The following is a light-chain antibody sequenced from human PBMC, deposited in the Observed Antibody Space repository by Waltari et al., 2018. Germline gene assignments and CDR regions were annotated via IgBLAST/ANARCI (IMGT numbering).Light chain of an antibody. CDR1: ALPTQY. CDR3: QSADSSGTYEV. CDR2: KDS. V-gene: IGLV3-25*03. Sequence: SYELTQPPSLSVSPGQKARITCSGDALPTQYAYWYQQKPGQAPVLVIYKDSERPSGIPERFSGSSSGTTVTLTISGVQAEDEADYYCQSADSSGTYEVFGGGTKLTVL. J-gene: IGLJ3*02.